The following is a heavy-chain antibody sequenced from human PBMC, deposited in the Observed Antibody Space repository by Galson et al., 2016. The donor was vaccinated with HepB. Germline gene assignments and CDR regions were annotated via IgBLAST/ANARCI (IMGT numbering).Heavy chain of an antibody. D-gene: IGHD2-15*01. CDR3: ARHAAYCNGGSCYRLGYFDY. Sequence: QSGAEVKKPGESLKISCKGSGYTFGNHWIAWVRQTPGKDLEWMGVIYPGDSETKYSPSFQGLVTISVDKSINTAYLQWSSLKASDSAMYYCARHAAYCNGGSCYRLGYFDYWGQGTLVAVSS. CDR2: IYPGDSET. V-gene: IGHV5-51*01. J-gene: IGHJ4*03. CDR1: GYTFGNHW.